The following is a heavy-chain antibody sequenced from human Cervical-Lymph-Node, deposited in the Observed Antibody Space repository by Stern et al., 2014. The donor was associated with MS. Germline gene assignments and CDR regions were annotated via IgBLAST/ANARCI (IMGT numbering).Heavy chain of an antibody. V-gene: IGHV3-15*01. CDR2: PHSKAAGGTT. CDR1: GFTFTNAW. D-gene: IGHD5/OR15-5a*01. CDR3: TTSVRVSVYFDY. Sequence: EVHLVESGGGLVRPGGSLRLSCAASGFTFTNAWMNWVRQAPGQGLERLGRPHSKAAGGTTEDAAPMKGRFTISRDDSKNTVYLLMNSLKSEDTAVYYCTTSVRVSVYFDYWGQGTLVTVSS. J-gene: IGHJ4*02.